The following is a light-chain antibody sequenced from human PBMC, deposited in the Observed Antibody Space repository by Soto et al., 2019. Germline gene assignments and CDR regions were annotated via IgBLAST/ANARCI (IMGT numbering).Light chain of an antibody. V-gene: IGLV2-14*01. CDR3: SSYTSSSTPNYV. J-gene: IGLJ1*01. Sequence: QSALTQPASVSGSPGQSITISCTGTSSDVGGYNYVSWYQQHPGKAPKLMIYDVSNRPSGVSNRFSGSKSGNTASLTISGLQAEDEADYYCSSYTSSSTPNYVFVTGTKVTVL. CDR2: DVS. CDR1: SSDVGGYNY.